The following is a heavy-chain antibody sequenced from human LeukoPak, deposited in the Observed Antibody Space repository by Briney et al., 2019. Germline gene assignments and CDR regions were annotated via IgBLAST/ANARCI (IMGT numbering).Heavy chain of an antibody. Sequence: SVKVSCKASGGTFSSYAISWVRQAPGQGLEWMGGIIPIFGTANYAQKFQGRVTITADESTSTAYMELSSLRSEDTAVYYCARAISPGTSTPDYWGQGTLVTVSS. CDR3: ARAISPGTSTPDY. V-gene: IGHV1-69*01. CDR2: IIPIFGTA. J-gene: IGHJ4*02. D-gene: IGHD1-7*01. CDR1: GGTFSSYA.